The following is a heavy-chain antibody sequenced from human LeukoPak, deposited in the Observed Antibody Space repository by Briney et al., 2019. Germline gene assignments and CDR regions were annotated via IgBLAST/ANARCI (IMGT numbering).Heavy chain of an antibody. Sequence: GGSLRLSCAASGFSFSEYEMNWVRQPPGKGLEWVSYISDSGSTIYYADSVKGRFTISRDNAKNSVYLQMNGLRVEDTAVYYCARDHRTCTRNICHSTIVPDAFDIWGQGTMVTVSS. D-gene: IGHD2-8*01. J-gene: IGHJ3*02. CDR3: ARDHRTCTRNICHSTIVPDAFDI. CDR2: ISDSGSTI. CDR1: GFSFSEYE. V-gene: IGHV3-48*03.